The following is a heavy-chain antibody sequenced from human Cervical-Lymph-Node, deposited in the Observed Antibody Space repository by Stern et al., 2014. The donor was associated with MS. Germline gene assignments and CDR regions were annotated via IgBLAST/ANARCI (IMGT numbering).Heavy chain of an antibody. J-gene: IGHJ5*02. D-gene: IGHD1-26*01. CDR1: GGSINNSSYY. V-gene: IGHV4-31*03. Sequence: QLQLQESGPGLVKPSQTLSLICTVSGGSINNSSYYWTWIRQHPGKGLEWIGYIHYSGSTSTTNTYYNPSLKSRVTISVDTSENHFSVNLTSVTAADTAVYYCAREGVRGAPGTWGQGTLVTVSS. CDR3: AREGVRGAPGT. CDR2: IHYSGSTSTTNT.